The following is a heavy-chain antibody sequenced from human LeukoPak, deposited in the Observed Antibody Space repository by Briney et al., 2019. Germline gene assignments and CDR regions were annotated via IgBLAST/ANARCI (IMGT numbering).Heavy chain of an antibody. V-gene: IGHV4-59*01. Sequence: SETLSLTCTVSGDSISGYYWSWIRQPPGKGLEWIGYIYYSGSANYNPSLKSRVTISVDTSNNQLSLKVNSVTAADTAMYYCVKSNSRYQPWTLDIWGRGTMVTVSS. D-gene: IGHD2-2*01. J-gene: IGHJ3*02. CDR2: IYYSGSA. CDR1: GDSISGYY. CDR3: VKSNSRYQPWTLDI.